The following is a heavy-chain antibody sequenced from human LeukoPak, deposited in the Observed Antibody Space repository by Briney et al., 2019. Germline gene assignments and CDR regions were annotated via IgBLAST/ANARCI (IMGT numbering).Heavy chain of an antibody. CDR2: INSDGSST. Sequence: QSGGSLRLSCAASGFTFSSYRMPWVRQAPGKGLVWVSRINSDGSSTSYADSVKGRFTISRDNAKNTLYLQMNSLRAEDTAVYYCANSFYGDYGDYWGQGTLVTVSS. J-gene: IGHJ4*02. D-gene: IGHD4-17*01. V-gene: IGHV3-74*01. CDR3: ANSFYGDYGDY. CDR1: GFTFSSYR.